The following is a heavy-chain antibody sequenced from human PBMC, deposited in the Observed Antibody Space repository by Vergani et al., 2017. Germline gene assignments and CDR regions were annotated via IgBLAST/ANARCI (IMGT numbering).Heavy chain of an antibody. J-gene: IGHJ5*02. CDR1: GASISSYF. CDR2: VHTDGTA. D-gene: IGHD5-24*01. V-gene: IGHV4-4*07. Sequence: VQLQESGPGLLKPSETLSLTCSVSGASISSYFWSWIRQPAGKGLEWLGRVHTDGTAYYNPSLRIRVRLSAALSQSQFSLKMTSLTAADTAVYFCARDQWDDDGPRGWFAPWGQGILVTVSS. CDR3: ARDQWDDDGPRGWFAP.